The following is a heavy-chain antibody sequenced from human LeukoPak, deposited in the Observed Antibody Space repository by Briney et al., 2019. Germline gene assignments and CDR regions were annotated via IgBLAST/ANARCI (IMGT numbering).Heavy chain of an antibody. CDR3: AKGMLGYCSSTSCYSAFDI. CDR1: GVTFSSYA. V-gene: IGHV3-23*01. CDR2: ISGSGGST. D-gene: IGHD2-2*02. J-gene: IGHJ3*02. Sequence: GGSLRLSCAASGVTFSSYAMSWVRQAPGKGLEWVSGISGSGGSTYYADSVKCRFTISRDNSKNTLYLQMNSLRAEDTAVYYCAKGMLGYCSSTSCYSAFDIWGQGTMVTVSS.